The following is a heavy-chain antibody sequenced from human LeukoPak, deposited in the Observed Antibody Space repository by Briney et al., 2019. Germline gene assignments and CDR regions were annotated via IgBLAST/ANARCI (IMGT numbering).Heavy chain of an antibody. CDR2: ISSSGTTI. CDR1: GFTFSSYE. V-gene: IGHV3-48*03. J-gene: IGHJ4*02. CDR3: AGGPTTGNLDY. Sequence: GGSLRLSCAASGFTFSSYEMNWVRQAPGKGLEWVSYISSSGTTIYHADSVKGRFTISRDNAKNSLYLQMNSLGAEDAGLYYCAGGPTTGNLDYWGQGSLVTVSS. D-gene: IGHD1-1*01.